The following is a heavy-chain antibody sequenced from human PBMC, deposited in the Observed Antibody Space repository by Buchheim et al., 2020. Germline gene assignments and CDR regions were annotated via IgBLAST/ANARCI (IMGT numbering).Heavy chain of an antibody. J-gene: IGHJ6*02. CDR2: INHSGST. CDR1: GGSFSGYY. Sequence: QVQLQQWGAGLLKPSETLSLTCAVYGGSFSGYYWSWIRQPPGKGLEWIGEINHSGSTNYNPSLKSRVTISVDTSKNQFSLKLSSVTAADTAVYYCARDRPGIAAAGTSRKFYGMDVWGQGTT. CDR3: ARDRPGIAAAGTSRKFYGMDV. D-gene: IGHD6-13*01. V-gene: IGHV4-34*01.